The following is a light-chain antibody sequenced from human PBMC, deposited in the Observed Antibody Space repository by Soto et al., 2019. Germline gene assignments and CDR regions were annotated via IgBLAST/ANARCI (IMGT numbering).Light chain of an antibody. CDR1: NNNIGGYNF. V-gene: IGLV2-14*03. J-gene: IGLJ2*01. CDR2: EVS. CDR3: SSYTTSRTQV. Sequence: QSALTQPASVSGSPGQSITISCTGTNNNIGGYNFVSWYQQHPGKVPKLIIYEVSLRPSGVSDRFSGSKSDDTASLTISGLQAEDEADYYCSSYTTSRTQVFGGWTQLTVL.